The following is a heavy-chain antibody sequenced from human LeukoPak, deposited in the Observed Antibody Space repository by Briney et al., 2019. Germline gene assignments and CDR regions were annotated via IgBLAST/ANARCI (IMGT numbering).Heavy chain of an antibody. CDR3: AREVGAMGFEFDY. V-gene: IGHV1-46*01. CDR2: INPSGGRT. J-gene: IGHJ4*02. D-gene: IGHD1-26*01. CDR1: GYTFTSHY. Sequence: GASVKVSCKASGYTFTSHYIHWVRQAPGQGLECMGIINPSGGRTSYAQKFQGRVTMSRDMSTSTVYMELSSPRSEDTAVYYCAREVGAMGFEFDYWGQGTQVTVSS.